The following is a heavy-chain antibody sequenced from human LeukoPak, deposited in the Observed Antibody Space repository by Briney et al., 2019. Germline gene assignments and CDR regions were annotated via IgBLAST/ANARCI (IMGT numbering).Heavy chain of an antibody. D-gene: IGHD2-15*01. J-gene: IGHJ4*02. CDR2: ISSDAIT. CDR1: GVTVSGDF. CDR3: ARGRGGD. Sequence: PGGSLRLSCAASGVTVSGDFMGWVRKAPGKGLEWVSLISSDAITYYADSVKGRFTISRDNPKNTLYLQMNSLRAEDTAFYYCARGRGGDWGQGALVTVSS. V-gene: IGHV3-53*01.